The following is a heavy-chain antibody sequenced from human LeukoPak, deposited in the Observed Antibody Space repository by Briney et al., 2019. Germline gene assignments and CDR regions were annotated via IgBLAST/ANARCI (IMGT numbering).Heavy chain of an antibody. CDR2: IYYSGST. Sequence: LRLSCAASGFTFSSYAMSWVRQAPGKGLEWIGYIYYSGSTYYNPSLKSRVTISVDTSKNQFSLKLSSVTAADTAVYYCARAAYYYDSSGSRDYWGQGTLVTVSS. D-gene: IGHD3-22*01. V-gene: IGHV4-30-4*08. CDR1: GFTFSSYA. CDR3: ARAAYYYDSSGSRDY. J-gene: IGHJ4*02.